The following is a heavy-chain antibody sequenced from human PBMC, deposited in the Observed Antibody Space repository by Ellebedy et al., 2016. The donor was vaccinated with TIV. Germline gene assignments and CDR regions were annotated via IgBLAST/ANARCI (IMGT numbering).Heavy chain of an antibody. Sequence: AASVKVSCKASGGTFSSYAISWVRQAPGQGLEWMGRIIPILGIANYAQKFQDRVTITADKSTSTAYMELSSLRSEDTAVYYCASFPLNSGVNSYYFDYWGQGTLVTVSS. CDR3: ASFPLNSGVNSYYFDY. V-gene: IGHV1-69*04. CDR2: IIPILGIA. J-gene: IGHJ4*02. D-gene: IGHD2-15*01. CDR1: GGTFSSYA.